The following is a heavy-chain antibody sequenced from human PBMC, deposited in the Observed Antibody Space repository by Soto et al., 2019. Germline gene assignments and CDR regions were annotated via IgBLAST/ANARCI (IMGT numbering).Heavy chain of an antibody. D-gene: IGHD3-22*01. V-gene: IGHV3-48*02. CDR1: GFTFSSFH. Sequence: PGGSLRLSCAASGFTFSSFHMNWVRQAPGRGLEWVAYITSSSDTIYYSDSVKGRFTISRDNGKNSLFLQMNSLRDEDTAVYYCARVVVVIPPGYYYAMDCWGQGTTVT. CDR3: ARVVVVIPPGYYYAMDC. CDR2: ITSSSDTI. J-gene: IGHJ6*02.